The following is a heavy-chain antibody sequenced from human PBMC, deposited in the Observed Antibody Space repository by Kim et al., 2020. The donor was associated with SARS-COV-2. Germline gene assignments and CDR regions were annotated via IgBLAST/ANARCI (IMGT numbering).Heavy chain of an antibody. D-gene: IGHD6-19*01. CDR3: ASWLYVEH. CDR1: GFTFSSYA. CDR2: IGGSDGTT. J-gene: IGHJ1*01. Sequence: GGSLRLSCAASGFTFSSYAMSWVRQAPGKGLEWVSAIGGSDGTTNYADSVKGRFTISRDNSKNTLYLQMNSLRAEDTAVYYCASWLYVEHWGQGTLVTVSS. V-gene: IGHV3-23*01.